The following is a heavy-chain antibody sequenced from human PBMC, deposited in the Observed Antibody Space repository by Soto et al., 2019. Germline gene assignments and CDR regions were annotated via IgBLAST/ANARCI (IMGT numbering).Heavy chain of an antibody. CDR3: ARQYSSGWYYFDY. D-gene: IGHD6-19*01. J-gene: IGHJ4*02. CDR1: GYTFTSYY. Sequence: GASVKVSCKASGYTFTSYYMHWVRQAPGQGLEWMGGIIPIFGTANYAQKFQGRVTITADESTSTAYMELSSLRSEDAAVYYCARQYSSGWYYFDYWGQGTLVTVSS. V-gene: IGHV1-69*13. CDR2: IIPIFGTA.